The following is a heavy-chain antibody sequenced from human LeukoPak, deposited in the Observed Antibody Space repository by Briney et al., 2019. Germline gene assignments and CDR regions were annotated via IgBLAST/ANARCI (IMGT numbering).Heavy chain of an antibody. CDR1: GGSISNYY. CDR3: ARDRITMVRGVILNWFDP. V-gene: IGHV4-4*08. Sequence: SEALSLTCTVSGGSISNYYWSWIRQPPGKGLEWIGYIYNSGTTKYNPSLKSRVTISVDTSKNQFSLKLSSVTAADTAVYYCARDRITMVRGVILNWFDPWGQGTLVTVSS. J-gene: IGHJ5*02. CDR2: IYNSGTT. D-gene: IGHD3-10*01.